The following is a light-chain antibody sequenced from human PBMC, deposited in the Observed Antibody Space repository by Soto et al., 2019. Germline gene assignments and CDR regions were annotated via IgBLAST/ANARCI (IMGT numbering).Light chain of an antibody. Sequence: DIQMTQSPSSLSASVGDRVTITCRASQSISSYLNWYQQKPGKAPKLLIYAASSLQSGVPSRFSGSGSGTDFTLTISSLQPEDFATYYCQKSYSIPGETFGQGTKEEIK. CDR3: QKSYSIPGET. CDR1: QSISSY. J-gene: IGKJ1*01. CDR2: AAS. V-gene: IGKV1-39*01.